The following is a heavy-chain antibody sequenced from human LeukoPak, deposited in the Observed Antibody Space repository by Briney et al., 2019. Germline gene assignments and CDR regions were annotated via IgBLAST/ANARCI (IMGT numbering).Heavy chain of an antibody. Sequence: SETLSLTCTLSGGSITSDYWSWIRQSPGKGLEWIGYFSYSGSTHYSPSLTSRVAISVDTSRNQLSLKLRSVTAADTAIHYCARADESLVYGMDVWGPGTTVIVSS. CDR3: ARADESLVYGMDV. CDR1: GGSITSDY. CDR2: FSYSGST. V-gene: IGHV4-59*08. J-gene: IGHJ6*02.